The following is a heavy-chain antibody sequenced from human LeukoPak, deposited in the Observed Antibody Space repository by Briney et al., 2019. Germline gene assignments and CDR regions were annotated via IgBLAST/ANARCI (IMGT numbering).Heavy chain of an antibody. V-gene: IGHV3-7*01. CDR1: GFTISIYW. CDR2: INGDESLN. J-gene: IGHJ4*02. Sequence: GGSLTLSCTVTGFTISIYWRSWVRQAPGKGLEWVANINGDESLNYHGDSVKGRLTISRDNAKNSMSLQMNSLRPEDTAVYYCVRDGRSGWHFDYWGQGILVTVSS. CDR3: VRDGRSGWHFDY. D-gene: IGHD6-19*01.